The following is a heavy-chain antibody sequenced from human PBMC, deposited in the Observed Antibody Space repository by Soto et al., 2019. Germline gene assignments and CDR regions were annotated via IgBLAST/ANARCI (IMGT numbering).Heavy chain of an antibody. CDR1: GDAIYIGGYY. CDR2: IYHTGKT. V-gene: IGHV4-31*03. Sequence: SETLSLTCTVSGDAIYIGGYYWTWIRQHPGKGLEWIGYIYHTGKTYYNPSLESRVTMSVDTSKNQFSLKLASVTAADTAVYYCARGARPGSYYYYYGMDVWGQGTTVTVSS. J-gene: IGHJ6*02. D-gene: IGHD6-6*01. CDR3: ARGARPGSYYYYYGMDV.